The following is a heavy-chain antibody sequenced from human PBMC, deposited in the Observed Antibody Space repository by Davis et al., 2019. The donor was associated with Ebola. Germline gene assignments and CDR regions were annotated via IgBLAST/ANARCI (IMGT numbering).Heavy chain of an antibody. Sequence: MPSETLSLTCAVSGVSISSSNRWSWVRQPPGKGLEWIGEIYHSGSTHYNPSLKSRVTIPLDKSKNQFSLKLSSVTAADTAVYYRQTGTRGYYNGMDVWGQGTTVTVSS. CDR1: GVSISSSNR. V-gene: IGHV4-4*02. CDR2: IYHSGST. D-gene: IGHD1-1*01. CDR3: QTGTRGYYNGMDV. J-gene: IGHJ6*02.